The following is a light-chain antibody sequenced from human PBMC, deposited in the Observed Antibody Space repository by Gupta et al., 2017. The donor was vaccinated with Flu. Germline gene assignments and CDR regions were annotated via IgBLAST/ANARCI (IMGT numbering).Light chain of an antibody. J-gene: IGKJ5*01. V-gene: IGKV3-20*01. CDR3: QQYGHSPIT. CDR1: QSVASNY. Sequence: DTLSLSPGQRATRSCRASQSVASNYVAWYQQEPGQAPRLLIYGASSRATDIPDRFSGSGSGTDFTLTISRLEPEDFAVYYCQQYGHSPITFGQGTRLEIQ. CDR2: GAS.